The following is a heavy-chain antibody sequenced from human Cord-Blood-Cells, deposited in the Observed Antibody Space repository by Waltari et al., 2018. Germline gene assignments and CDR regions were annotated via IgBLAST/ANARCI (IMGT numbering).Heavy chain of an antibody. V-gene: IGHV1-24*01. CDR3: ATSLDAPYGFDY. CDR2: FYPEDGET. J-gene: IGHJ4*02. CDR1: GSTPHELS. D-gene: IGHD3-10*01. Sequence: QVQTVQSGAEVKKPGASVKVSCQVSGSTPHELSTQWVRQAPGKGLEWMGGFYPEDGETIYAQKFQGRVTMTEDTSTDTAYMELSSLRSEDTAVYYCATSLDAPYGFDYWGQGTLVTVSS.